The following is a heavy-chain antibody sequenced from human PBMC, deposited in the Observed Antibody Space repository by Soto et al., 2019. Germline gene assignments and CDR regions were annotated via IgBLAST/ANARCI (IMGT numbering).Heavy chain of an antibody. CDR3: ARAHGLRLKWFDP. J-gene: IGHJ5*02. V-gene: IGHV4-34*01. CDR1: GGSFSGYY. CDR2: INHSGST. D-gene: IGHD4-17*01. Sequence: SETLSLTCAVYGGSFSGYYWSWIRQPPGKGLEWIGEINHSGSTNYNPSLKSRVTISVDTSKNQFSLKLSSVTAADTAVYYCARAHGLRLKWFDPWGQGTLVTVSS.